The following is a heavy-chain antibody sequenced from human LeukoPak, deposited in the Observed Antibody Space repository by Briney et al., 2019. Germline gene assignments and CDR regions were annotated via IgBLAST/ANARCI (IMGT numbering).Heavy chain of an antibody. CDR2: VYISRRT. Sequence: SETLSLTCSVSGASVSTYYWSWIRQPAGKGLEWIGRVYISRRTNYNPSLASRVTVSLDTSKNQFSLTLRSVTAADTAVYYCAKGPYTNYFDSWGQGTLVTVSS. D-gene: IGHD4-11*01. CDR1: GASVSTYY. CDR3: AKGPYTNYFDS. V-gene: IGHV4-4*07. J-gene: IGHJ4*02.